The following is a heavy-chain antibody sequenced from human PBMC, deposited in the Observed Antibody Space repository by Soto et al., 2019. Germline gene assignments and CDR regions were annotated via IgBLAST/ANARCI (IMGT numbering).Heavy chain of an antibody. CDR1: GYTFGIYS. CDR2: INPNSGGT. CDR3: ARVGLLVRGIRVNYFDY. Sequence: QVQLVQSGPEVKKPGASVKVSCKASGYTFGIYSITWVRQAPGQGLEWMGWINPNSGGTTYAQKFQGRVTMTRDTSITTAYMEVNRLQSDDTAVYYCARVGLLVRGIRVNYFDYWGQGTLVTASS. J-gene: IGHJ4*02. V-gene: IGHV1-2*02. D-gene: IGHD3-10*01.